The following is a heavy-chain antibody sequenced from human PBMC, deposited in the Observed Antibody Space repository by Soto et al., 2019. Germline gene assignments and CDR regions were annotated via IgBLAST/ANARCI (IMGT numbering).Heavy chain of an antibody. V-gene: IGHV3-23*01. CDR2: ISGSGGST. J-gene: IGHJ3*02. CDR1: GFTFSSYA. Sequence: PGGSLRLSCAASGFTFSSYAMSWVRQAPGKGLEWVSAISGSGGSTYYADSVKGRFTISRDNSKNTLYLQMNSLRAEDTAVYYCAKDRAERLRYFDWLLRDAFEIWGQGTMVTVSS. CDR3: AKDRAERLRYFDWLLRDAFEI. D-gene: IGHD3-9*01.